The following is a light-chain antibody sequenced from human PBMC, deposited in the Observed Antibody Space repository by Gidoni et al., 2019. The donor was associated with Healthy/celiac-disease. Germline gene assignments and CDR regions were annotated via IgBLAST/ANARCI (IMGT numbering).Light chain of an antibody. V-gene: IGKV3-20*01. CDR1: QSASSSY. J-gene: IGKJ4*01. CDR3: QQYGSSRLT. Sequence: EMVLTQSPGTLSLSPGERATLSCRASQSASSSYLAWYQQKPGPAPRLLIYGASSRASAIPDRFSGSGSGTDFTLTISRLEPEDFAVYYFQQYGSSRLTFGGGTKVEIK. CDR2: GAS.